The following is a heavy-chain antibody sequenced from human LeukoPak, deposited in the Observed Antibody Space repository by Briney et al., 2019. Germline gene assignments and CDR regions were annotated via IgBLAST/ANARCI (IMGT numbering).Heavy chain of an antibody. CDR3: AKDTAAGYCDS. CDR2: ISYDGSSK. J-gene: IGHJ4*02. V-gene: IGHV3-30-3*01. CDR1: GFTFSSYA. D-gene: IGHD6-13*01. Sequence: GGSLRLSCAASGFTFSSYAMHWVRQAPGKGLEWVAVISYDGSSKYYADSVKGRFTISRDNSKNTLYLQMNSLRTEDTAMYYCAKDTAAGYCDSWGQGTLVTVSS.